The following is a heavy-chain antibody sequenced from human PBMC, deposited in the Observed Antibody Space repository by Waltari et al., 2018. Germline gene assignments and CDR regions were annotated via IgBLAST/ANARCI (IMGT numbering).Heavy chain of an antibody. D-gene: IGHD6-13*01. CDR1: GGSISSSSYY. CDR2: IYYSGST. CDR3: ARDNRYSSSWYYNWFDP. V-gene: IGHV4-39*07. J-gene: IGHJ5*02. Sequence: QLQLQESGPGLVKPSETLSLTCTVSGGSISSSSYYWGWIRQPPGKGLEWIGSIYYSGSTYYNPSLKSRVTIAVDTSKNQFSLKLSSVTAADTAVYYCARDNRYSSSWYYNWFDPWGQGTLVTVSS.